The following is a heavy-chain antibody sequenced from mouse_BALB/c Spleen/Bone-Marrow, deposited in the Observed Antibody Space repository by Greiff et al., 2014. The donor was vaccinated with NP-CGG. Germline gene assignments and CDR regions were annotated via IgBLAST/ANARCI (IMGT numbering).Heavy chain of an antibody. V-gene: IGHV14-3*02. Sequence: EVQLQESGAELVKPGASVKLSCTASGFNIKDTYMHWVKQRPEKGLEWIGRIDPANGNNKYEPKFQGKATITDDSYSNTAYLKLSSLTSEDTAVFFCARREYYAKDYLGQRTSGTGSS. CDR1: GFNIKDTY. CDR3: ARREYYAKDY. J-gene: IGHJ4*01. CDR2: IDPANGNN.